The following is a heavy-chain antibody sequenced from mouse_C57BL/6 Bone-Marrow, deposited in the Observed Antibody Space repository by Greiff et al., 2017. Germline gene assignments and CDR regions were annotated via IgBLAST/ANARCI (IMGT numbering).Heavy chain of an antibody. V-gene: IGHV1-81*01. Sequence: VKLMESGAELARPGASVKLSCKASGYTFTSYGISWVKQRTGQGLEWIGEIYPRSGNTYYNEKFKGKATLTADKSSSTAYMELRSLTSEDSAVYFCARGAWGAMDYWGQGTSVTVSS. CDR1: GYTFTSYG. CDR3: ARGAWGAMDY. D-gene: IGHD3-1*01. CDR2: IYPRSGNT. J-gene: IGHJ4*01.